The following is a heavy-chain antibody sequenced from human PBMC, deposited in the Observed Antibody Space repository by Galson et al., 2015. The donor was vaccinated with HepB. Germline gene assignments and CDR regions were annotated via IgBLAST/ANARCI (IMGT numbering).Heavy chain of an antibody. D-gene: IGHD2-21*02. Sequence: SLRLSCAASGFTFSTYAITWVRQAPGKGLEWVSVISGSGATTFYADPVKGRLIIYRDNSKNTVYLQMNSLRADDTAIYYCAKEPPYCGGDCYSVSDVWGQGTLVAVSS. CDR1: GFTFSTYA. J-gene: IGHJ4*02. CDR2: ISGSGATT. CDR3: AKEPPYCGGDCYSVSDV. V-gene: IGHV3-23*01.